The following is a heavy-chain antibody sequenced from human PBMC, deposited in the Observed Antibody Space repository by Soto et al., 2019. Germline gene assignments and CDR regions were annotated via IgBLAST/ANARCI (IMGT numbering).Heavy chain of an antibody. CDR3: ARHSAEIVRGVGYNYYYLMEV. CDR1: GDSISIYY. J-gene: IGHJ6*03. D-gene: IGHD3-10*02. CDR2: IYYTGRT. Sequence: PSETLSLTCTVSGDSISIYYWSWIRQPPGKGLEWVGHIYYTGRTNYNPSLKSRVTISVDTSKNQFSLKLSSLTAADTAVYYCARHSAEIVRGVGYNYYYLMEVWGKGSSVTVSS. V-gene: IGHV4-59*08.